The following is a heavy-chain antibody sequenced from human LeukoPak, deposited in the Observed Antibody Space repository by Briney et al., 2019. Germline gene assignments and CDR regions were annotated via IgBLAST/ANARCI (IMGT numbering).Heavy chain of an antibody. CDR3: ARHHLGYSLTGAFDY. Sequence: ASVKVSCKASGGTFSSYTISWVRQAPGQGLEWMGGIILIFGSANYAQQFQGRVTITADESTSTAYMELSSLRSEDTAVYYCARHHLGYSLTGAFDYWGQGTLVTVSS. D-gene: IGHD7-27*01. CDR1: GGTFSSYT. J-gene: IGHJ4*02. V-gene: IGHV1-69*13. CDR2: IILIFGSA.